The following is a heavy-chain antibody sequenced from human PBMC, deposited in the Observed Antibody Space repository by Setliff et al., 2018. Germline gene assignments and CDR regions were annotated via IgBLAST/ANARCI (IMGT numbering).Heavy chain of an antibody. J-gene: IGHJ4*02. Sequence: GGSLRLSCAASGFTFSSYAMHWVRQAPGKGLEWVAFIRYDGSNKYYADSVKGRFTISRDNSKHTLYLQMNSLRAEDTAVYYCAKDRWMVVRETPDYWGQGTLVTVSS. V-gene: IGHV3-30*02. CDR3: AKDRWMVVRETPDY. CDR2: IRYDGSNK. D-gene: IGHD2-2*01. CDR1: GFTFSSYA.